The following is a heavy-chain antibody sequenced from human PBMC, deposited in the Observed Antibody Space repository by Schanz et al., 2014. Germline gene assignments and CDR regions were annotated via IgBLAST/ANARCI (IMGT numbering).Heavy chain of an antibody. CDR2: IGGSDGNT. D-gene: IGHD1-26*01. CDR3: ARDRDQWDGNYLDY. J-gene: IGHJ4*02. Sequence: QVQLVQSGGEVNTPGASVKVSCKASGYTFTRSGISWVRQAPGQGLEWMGWIGGSDGNTNFAQKFQGRVTMTTDTSTSTVYMELRSLTSDDSAVYYCARDRDQWDGNYLDYWGQGTLVTVSS. CDR1: GYTFTRSG. V-gene: IGHV1-18*01.